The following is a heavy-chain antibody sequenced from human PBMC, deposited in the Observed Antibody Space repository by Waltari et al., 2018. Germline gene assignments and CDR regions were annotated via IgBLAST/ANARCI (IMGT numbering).Heavy chain of an antibody. CDR3: ARGDFWSGPYFDY. Sequence: QLQLQESGPGLVKPSETLSLTCTVSGGSISSSSYYWGWIRQPPGKGLEWIGSIYYSGSTYYNPSLKSRVTISVDTSKNQFSLKLSSVTAADTAVYYCARGDFWSGPYFDYWGQGTLVTVSS. D-gene: IGHD3-3*01. CDR1: GGSISSSSYY. V-gene: IGHV4-39*01. J-gene: IGHJ4*02. CDR2: IYYSGST.